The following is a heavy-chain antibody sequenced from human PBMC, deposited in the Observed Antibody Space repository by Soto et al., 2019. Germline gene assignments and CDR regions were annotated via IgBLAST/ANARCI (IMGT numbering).Heavy chain of an antibody. CDR2: ITWNSGSI. V-gene: IGHV3-9*01. CDR3: VKDINYGDHRAFDI. D-gene: IGHD4-17*01. CDR1: GFTFDDYA. Sequence: DVQLVESGGGLIEPGRSLRLSCAASGFTFDDYAMHWVRQAPGKGLEWVSGITWNSGSIGYAASVKGRFTISRDNANNSLYLQMNSLRAEDTALYYCVKDINYGDHRAFDIWGQGTMVTVSS. J-gene: IGHJ3*02.